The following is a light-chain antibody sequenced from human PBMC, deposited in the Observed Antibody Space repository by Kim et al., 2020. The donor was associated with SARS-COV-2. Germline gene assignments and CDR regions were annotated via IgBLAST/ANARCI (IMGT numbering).Light chain of an antibody. J-gene: IGKJ2*01. CDR3: QQYNKWPYT. CDR1: QSVSTN. V-gene: IGKV3-15*01. Sequence: VSPGERATLSCRASQSVSTNLAWYQHKPDQPPRLLMYSTSTRATGIPARLSGSGSGTEFTLTISSLQSEDFAVYYCQQYNKWPYTFGQGTKLEI. CDR2: STS.